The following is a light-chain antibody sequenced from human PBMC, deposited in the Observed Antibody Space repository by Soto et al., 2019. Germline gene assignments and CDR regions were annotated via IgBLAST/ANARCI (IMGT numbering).Light chain of an antibody. Sequence: VVTQSPLSLSVSPGEPASGSCRSSGSLLHSNGYNYLDWYMQKPGQSPQLLIYLGSNRASGVPDRFSGSGSGTDFTLKISRVEAEDVGVYYCMQALQTPWTFGQGTKVDIK. CDR3: MQALQTPWT. CDR1: GSLLHSNGYNY. V-gene: IGKV2-28*01. J-gene: IGKJ1*01. CDR2: LGS.